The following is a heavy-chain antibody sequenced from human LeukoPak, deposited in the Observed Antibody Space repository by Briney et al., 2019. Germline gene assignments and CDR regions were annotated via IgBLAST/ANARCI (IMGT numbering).Heavy chain of an antibody. Sequence: GGSLRLSCAASGFTFSSYWMSWVRQAPGKGLEWVANIKQDGSEKYYVDSVKGRFTISRDNAKNSLYLQMNSLRAEDTAVYYCARGGLPTHYDYVWGSYSFDYWGQGTLVTVSS. J-gene: IGHJ4*02. CDR1: GFTFSSYW. V-gene: IGHV3-7*01. CDR2: IKQDGSEK. CDR3: ARGGLPTHYDYVWGSYSFDY. D-gene: IGHD3-16*01.